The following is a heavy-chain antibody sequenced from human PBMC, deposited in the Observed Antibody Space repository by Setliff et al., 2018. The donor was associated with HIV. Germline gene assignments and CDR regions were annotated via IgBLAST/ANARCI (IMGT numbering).Heavy chain of an antibody. D-gene: IGHD1-1*01. V-gene: IGHV1-46*01. CDR3: GRDYWKVLDH. CDR1: GYTFTSYY. J-gene: IGHJ4*02. CDR2: INPNGGTT. Sequence: GASVKVSCKASGYTFTSYYLHWVRQAPGQGLEWMGRINPNGGTTNYARNVQGRITMTRDTSASTTYMELSSLRSEDTAVYYCGRDYWKVLDHWGQRTLVTVSS.